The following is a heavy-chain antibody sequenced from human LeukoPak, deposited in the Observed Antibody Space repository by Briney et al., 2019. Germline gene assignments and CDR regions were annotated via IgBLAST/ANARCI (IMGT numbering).Heavy chain of an antibody. V-gene: IGHV4-61*02. Sequence: PSQTLSLTCTVSGGSISSGSYYWSWIRQPAGKGLEWIGRIYTSGSTNYNPSLKSRVTISVATSKNQFSLKLSSVTAADTAVYYCARVSYYYYYMDVWGKGTTVTVSS. CDR3: ARVSYYYYYMDV. CDR1: GGSISSGSYY. J-gene: IGHJ6*03. CDR2: IYTSGST.